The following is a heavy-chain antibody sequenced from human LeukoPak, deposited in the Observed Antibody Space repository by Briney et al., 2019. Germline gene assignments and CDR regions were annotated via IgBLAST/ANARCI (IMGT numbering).Heavy chain of an antibody. CDR2: IYSGGST. J-gene: IGHJ4*02. CDR1: GFTVSSNY. CDR3: AKSLGHYYDSSGLSGVYDY. D-gene: IGHD3-22*01. Sequence: GGSLRLSCAASGFTVSSNYMSWVRQAPGKGLEWVSVIYSGGSTYYADSVKGRFTISGDNSKNTLYLQMNSLRAEDTAVYYCAKSLGHYYDSSGLSGVYDYWGQGTLVTVSS. V-gene: IGHV3-53*01.